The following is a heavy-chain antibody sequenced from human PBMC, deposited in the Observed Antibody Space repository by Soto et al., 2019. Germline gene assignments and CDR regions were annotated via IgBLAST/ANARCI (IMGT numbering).Heavy chain of an antibody. CDR3: ARSYDFWSHYGMDV. V-gene: IGHV4-39*01. D-gene: IGHD3-3*01. Sequence: PSETLSLTCTVSGGSISSSSYYCGWICQPPGKGLEWIGSIYYSGSTYYNPSLKSRVTISVDTSKNQFSLKLSSVTAADTAVYYCARSYDFWSHYGMDVWGQGTTVPVSS. J-gene: IGHJ6*02. CDR1: GGSISSSSYY. CDR2: IYYSGST.